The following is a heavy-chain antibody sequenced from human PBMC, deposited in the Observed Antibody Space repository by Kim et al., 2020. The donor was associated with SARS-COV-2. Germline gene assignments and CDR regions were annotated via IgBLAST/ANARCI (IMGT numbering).Heavy chain of an antibody. CDR1: GFTFSNAW. CDR2: IKSKTDGGTT. Sequence: GGSLRLSCAASGFTFSNAWMSWVRQAPGKGLEWVGRIKSKTDGGTTDYAAPVKGRFTISRDDSKNTLYLQMNSLKTEDTAVYYCTTIGYSSSWYGIDLTGSYYGMDVWGQGTTVTVSS. CDR3: TTIGYSSSWYGIDLTGSYYGMDV. V-gene: IGHV3-15*01. D-gene: IGHD6-13*01. J-gene: IGHJ6*02.